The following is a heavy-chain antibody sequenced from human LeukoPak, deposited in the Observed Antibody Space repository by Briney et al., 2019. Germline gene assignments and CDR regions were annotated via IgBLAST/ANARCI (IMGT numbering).Heavy chain of an antibody. J-gene: IGHJ4*02. D-gene: IGHD6-19*01. CDR1: GFTFSTYW. CDR2: IKKDGSEK. CDR3: ARDRAGMPFDY. Sequence: GGSLRLSCTASGFTFSTYWMTWVRQAPGKGLEWVANIKKDGSEKYYVDSVKGRFTISRDNAKNSLYLQMNSLRAEDTAVYYCARDRAGMPFDYWGQGTLVTVSS. V-gene: IGHV3-7*01.